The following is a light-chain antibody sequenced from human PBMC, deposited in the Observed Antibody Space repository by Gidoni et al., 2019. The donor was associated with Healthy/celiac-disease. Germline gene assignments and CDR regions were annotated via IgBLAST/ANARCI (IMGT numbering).Light chain of an antibody. CDR2: EVS. CDR1: SSDVGCYNL. Sequence: QSALTHPASVSGSPRQSITISCTRTSSDVGCYNLVSWYQQHPAKAPKLMIDEVSKRPSGVSNRFSGSKSGNTASLTISGLQAEDEADYYCCSYAGSSTLFGGGTKLTVL. V-gene: IGLV2-23*02. J-gene: IGLJ3*02. CDR3: CSYAGSSTL.